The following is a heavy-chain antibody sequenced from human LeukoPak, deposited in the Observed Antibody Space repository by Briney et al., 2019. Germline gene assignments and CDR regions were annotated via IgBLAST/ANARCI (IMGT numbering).Heavy chain of an antibody. V-gene: IGHV3-21*01. CDR1: GFTFSSYS. J-gene: IGHJ4*02. Sequence: GGSLRLSCAASGFTFSSYSMNWVRQAPGKGLEWVSSISSSSSYIYYADSVKGRFTISRDNAKNTLYLQMNSLRVEDAAMYYCARSAWVAATTAAYFYNWGQGTLVTVSS. D-gene: IGHD1-26*01. CDR2: ISSSSSYI. CDR3: ARSAWVAATTAAYFYN.